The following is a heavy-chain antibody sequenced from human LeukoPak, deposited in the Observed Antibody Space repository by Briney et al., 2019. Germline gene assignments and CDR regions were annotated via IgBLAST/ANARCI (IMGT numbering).Heavy chain of an antibody. D-gene: IGHD3-22*01. CDR2: IYPGDSDT. V-gene: IGHV5-51*01. CDR3: ARLMSSGYSASCDY. Sequence: GESLKISCKGSGYSFASSLVGWVRQMPVKGLEWMGIIYPGDSDTRYSPSFQGQVTISADTSISTAYLQWSSLKASDTAMYYCARLMSSGYSASCDYWGQGTLVTVSS. J-gene: IGHJ4*02. CDR1: GYSFASSL.